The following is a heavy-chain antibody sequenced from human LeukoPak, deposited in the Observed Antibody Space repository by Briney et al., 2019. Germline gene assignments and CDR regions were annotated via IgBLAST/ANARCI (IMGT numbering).Heavy chain of an antibody. Sequence: PGGSLRLSCAASGFTFSSYGMHWVRQAPGKGLEWVAFIRYDGSNKYYADSVKGRFTISRDNAKNSLYLQMNSLRAEDTAVYYCARYCSSTSCAWGQGTLVTVSS. CDR1: GFTFSSYG. V-gene: IGHV3-30*02. CDR2: IRYDGSNK. J-gene: IGHJ4*02. CDR3: ARYCSSTSCA. D-gene: IGHD2-2*01.